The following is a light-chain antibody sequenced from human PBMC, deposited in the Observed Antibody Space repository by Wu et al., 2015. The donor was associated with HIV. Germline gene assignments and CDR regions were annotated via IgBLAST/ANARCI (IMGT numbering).Light chain of an antibody. V-gene: IGKV3-20*01. Sequence: SCRASQSISSSYLAWYQXKPGPGSQAPHHGASSRATGIPDRFSGSGSGTDFTLTISRLEPEDFAVYYCQQYGSSPQTFGQGAKVEIK. CDR3: QQYGSSPQT. CDR1: QSISSSY. J-gene: IGKJ1*01. CDR2: GAS.